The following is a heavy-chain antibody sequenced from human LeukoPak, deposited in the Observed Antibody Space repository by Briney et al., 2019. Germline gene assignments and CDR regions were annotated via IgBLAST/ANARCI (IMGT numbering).Heavy chain of an antibody. CDR3: AREPNYYDSSGYNTDY. CDR2: MNPNSGNT. D-gene: IGHD3-22*01. CDR1: GYTFSIYN. V-gene: IGHV1-8*02. J-gene: IGHJ4*02. Sequence: ASVKVSCKASGYTFSIYNMHWVRQATGQGLEWMGWMNPNSGNTGYAQKFQGRVTMTRNTSISTAYMELSSLRSEDTAVYYCAREPNYYDSSGYNTDYWGQGTLVTVSS.